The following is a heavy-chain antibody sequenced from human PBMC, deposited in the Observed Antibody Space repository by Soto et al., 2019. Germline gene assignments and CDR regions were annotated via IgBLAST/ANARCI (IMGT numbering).Heavy chain of an antibody. J-gene: IGHJ4*02. CDR3: SRGILV. D-gene: IGHD5-18*01. CDR2: ISYGGST. CDR1: GGSINSGGYC. V-gene: IGHV4-31*03. Sequence: QVQLQESGPGLVKPSQTLSLTCTVSGGSINSGGYCWSWIRQHPGKGLDWIGCISYGGSTSYNPSLNSRVTISLDTSKNHFSLKLTSVTAVDTAVYSCSRGILVWGQGALITVSS.